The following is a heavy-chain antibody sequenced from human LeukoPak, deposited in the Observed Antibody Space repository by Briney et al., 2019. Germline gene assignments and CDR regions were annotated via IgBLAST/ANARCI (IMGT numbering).Heavy chain of an antibody. J-gene: IGHJ4*02. CDR2: ISSGGGST. D-gene: IGHD5-12*01. CDR1: GFTFGSYA. CDR3: AREEVPTE. V-gene: IGHV3-23*01. Sequence: GGSLRLSCAASGFTFGSYAMGWVRQAPGKGLEWASSISSGGGSTYYADSVKGRFTISRDNAKNSLYLQMNSLRAEDTAVYYCAREEVPTEWGQGTLVTVSS.